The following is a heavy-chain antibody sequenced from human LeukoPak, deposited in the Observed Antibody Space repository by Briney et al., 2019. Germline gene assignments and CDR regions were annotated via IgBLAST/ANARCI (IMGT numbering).Heavy chain of an antibody. V-gene: IGHV3-7*01. J-gene: IGHJ4*02. CDR2: IKQDGSEK. CDR3: ARDRPADY. CDR1: GFTFRNYW. Sequence: GGSLRLSCAVSGFTFRNYWMSWVRQAPGKGLEWVANIKQDGSEKNYVDSVKGRFTISRDNAKNSLYLQMNSLRVEDTAVYYCARDRPADYWGQGTLVTVSS.